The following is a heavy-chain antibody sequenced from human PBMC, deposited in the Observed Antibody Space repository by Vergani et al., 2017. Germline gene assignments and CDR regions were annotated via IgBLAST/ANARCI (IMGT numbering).Heavy chain of an antibody. J-gene: IGHJ4*02. CDR3: ARENVVIARIFDF. Sequence: QVQLQESGPGLVKPSQTLSLTCTVSGGSINSHNYYWSWIRQRSDKGLEWVGHIFRSGTTYYNPSLKSRLIMSVDTSKNQFSLKLTSVTAADTAMYYCARENVVIARIFDFWGQGTLVTVSS. V-gene: IGHV4-31*03. CDR2: IFRSGTT. CDR1: GGSINSHNYY. D-gene: IGHD2-21*01.